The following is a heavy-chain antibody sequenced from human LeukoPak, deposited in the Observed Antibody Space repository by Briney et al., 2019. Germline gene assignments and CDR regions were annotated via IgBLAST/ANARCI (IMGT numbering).Heavy chain of an antibody. V-gene: IGHV3-9*01. J-gene: IGHJ4*02. CDR3: AKSLLRPAY. D-gene: IGHD3-3*01. CDR1: GFTFDDYA. Sequence: PGGSLRLSCAASGFTFDDYAMHWVRQAPGKGLEWVSGISWNSGSIGYADSVKGRFTISRDNSKNTLYLQMNSLRAEDTAVYYCAKSLLRPAYWGQGTLVTVSS. CDR2: ISWNSGSI.